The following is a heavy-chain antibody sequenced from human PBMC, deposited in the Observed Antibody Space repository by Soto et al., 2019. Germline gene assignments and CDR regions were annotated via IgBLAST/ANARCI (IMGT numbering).Heavy chain of an antibody. CDR3: ASRTRGWYFDY. Sequence: GGSLRLSCAASGFTFSSYAMSWVRQAPGKGLEWVSAISGSGGSTYYADSVKGRFTISRDNSKNKLYLQMNSLRAEDTAVYYCASRTRGWYFDYWGQGTLVTVSS. CDR2: ISGSGGST. CDR1: GFTFSSYA. J-gene: IGHJ4*02. D-gene: IGHD6-19*01. V-gene: IGHV3-23*01.